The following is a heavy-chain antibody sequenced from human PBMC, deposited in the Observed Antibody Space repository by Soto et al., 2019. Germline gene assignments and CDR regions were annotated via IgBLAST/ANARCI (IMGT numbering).Heavy chain of an antibody. CDR2: ISYDGSNK. J-gene: IGHJ4*02. D-gene: IGHD3-22*01. CDR3: AKVYYDSSGYHLSLDY. Sequence: QAQLVESGGGVVQPGRSLRLSCAASGFTFSSYGMHWVRQAPGKGLEWVAVISYDGSNKYYADSVKGRFTISRDNSKNTLYLQMNSLRAEDTAVYYCAKVYYDSSGYHLSLDYWGQGTLVTVSS. V-gene: IGHV3-30*18. CDR1: GFTFSSYG.